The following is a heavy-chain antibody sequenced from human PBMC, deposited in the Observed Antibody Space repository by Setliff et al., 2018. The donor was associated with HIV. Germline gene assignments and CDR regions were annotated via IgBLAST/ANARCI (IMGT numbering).Heavy chain of an antibody. Sequence: GGSLRLSCAASGFTFNKAWMNWVRQAPGKGLMWVSRLNSDGRSTTYADSVKGRFTISRDNAKNTVFLQMNSLRAEDSAVYYCARGDQTGYYTTYYYYMDVWGLGTTVTVSS. J-gene: IGHJ6*03. D-gene: IGHD3-9*01. V-gene: IGHV3-74*01. CDR3: ARGDQTGYYTTYYYYMDV. CDR1: GFTFNKAW. CDR2: LNSDGRST.